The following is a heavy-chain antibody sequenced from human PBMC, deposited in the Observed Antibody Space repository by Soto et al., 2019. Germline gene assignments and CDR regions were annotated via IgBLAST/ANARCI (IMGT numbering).Heavy chain of an antibody. Sequence: GGSVKGSFKASGYTFTSYGISWVRQAPGQGLQWIRSTSAYNGNTNYAQKLQGRVTMTTDTSTSTAYMELRSLRSDDTAVYYCARGGVRYCSSTSCYTPDDYYYYGMDVWGQGTTVTVSS. V-gene: IGHV1-18*04. CDR1: GYTFTSYG. CDR3: ARGGVRYCSSTSCYTPDDYYYYGMDV. J-gene: IGHJ6*02. CDR2: TSAYNGNT. D-gene: IGHD2-2*02.